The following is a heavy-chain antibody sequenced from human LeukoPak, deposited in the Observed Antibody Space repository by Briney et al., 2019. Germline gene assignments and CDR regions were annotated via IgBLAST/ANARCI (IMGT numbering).Heavy chain of an antibody. CDR1: GFTFDYW. V-gene: IGHV3-7*01. CDR2: INDDESEK. J-gene: IGHJ4*01. Sequence: GGSLRLSCVGYGFTFDYWMSWVRQAPGKRLEWVANINDDESEKYYVDSVKGRFTVSRDNARSSLFLQMNNLNAEDTAIYFCARVSTRXGTTYYFD. CDR3: ARVSTRXGTTYYFD. D-gene: IGHD2-15*01.